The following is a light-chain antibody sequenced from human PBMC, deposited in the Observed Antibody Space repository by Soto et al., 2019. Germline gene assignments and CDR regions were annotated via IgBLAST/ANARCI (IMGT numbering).Light chain of an antibody. CDR1: SGDVGSYNL. V-gene: IGLV2-23*03. J-gene: IGLJ1*01. CDR3: CSYSGSRTFV. CDR2: EGS. Sequence: QSALTQPASVSGSPGQSITLSFTGTSGDVGSYNLVSWYQQHPGKAPKLMIYEGSKRPSGVSTRFSGSKSGNTASLTISGLQAEDEADYYCCSYSGSRTFVFGTGTKVTVL.